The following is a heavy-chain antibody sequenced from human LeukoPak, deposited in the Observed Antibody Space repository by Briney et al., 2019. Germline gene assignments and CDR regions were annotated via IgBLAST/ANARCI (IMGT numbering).Heavy chain of an antibody. J-gene: IGHJ5*02. Sequence: PSETLSLTCTVSGGSISSGSYYWSWIRQPAGKGLEWIGRIYTSGSTHYNPSLKSRVTISVDTSKNQFSLKLSSVTAADTAVYYCAREKIAYYDNSGRGWFDPWGQGTLVTVSS. D-gene: IGHD3-22*01. CDR1: GGSISSGSYY. CDR2: IYTSGST. V-gene: IGHV4-61*02. CDR3: AREKIAYYDNSGRGWFDP.